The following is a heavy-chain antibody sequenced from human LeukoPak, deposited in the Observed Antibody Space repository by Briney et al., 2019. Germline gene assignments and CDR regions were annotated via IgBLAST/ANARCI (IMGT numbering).Heavy chain of an antibody. J-gene: IGHJ4*02. CDR3: AREELWFGELLSYYFDY. CDR2: TYYRSKWYN. D-gene: IGHD3-10*01. V-gene: IGHV6-1*01. Sequence: SQTLSLTCAISGDSVSSNSAAWNWIRQSPSRGLEWLGRTYYRSKWYNDYEVSVKSRITINPDTSKNQFSLQLNSVTPEDTAVYYCAREELWFGELLSYYFDYWGQGTLVTVSS. CDR1: GDSVSSNSAA.